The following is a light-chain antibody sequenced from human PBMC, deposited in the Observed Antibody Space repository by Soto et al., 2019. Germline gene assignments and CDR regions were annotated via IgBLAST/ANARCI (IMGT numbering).Light chain of an antibody. Sequence: SYELAQPPAVSVAPGQTARITCGGTNIGTKRVHWYQQKPGQAPVLVVYDQSDRPSGIPERVSGSNSGNTATLTISRVEAGDEADYYCQVWDSGSDPRVFGGGTQLTVL. CDR2: DQS. J-gene: IGLJ2*01. CDR3: QVWDSGSDPRV. CDR1: NIGTKR. V-gene: IGLV3-21*02.